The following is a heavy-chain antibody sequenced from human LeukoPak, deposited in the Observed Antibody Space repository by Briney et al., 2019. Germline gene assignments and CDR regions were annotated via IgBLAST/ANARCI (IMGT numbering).Heavy chain of an antibody. CDR3: ARDGIAGKDYYYYMDV. Sequence: ASVKVSCKASGGTFSSYAISWVRQAPGQGLEWMGRIIPIFGTANYAQKFQGRVTITTDESTSTAYMELSSLRSEDTAVYYCARDGIAGKDYYYYMDVRGKGTTVTVSS. CDR1: GGTFSSYA. CDR2: IIPIFGTA. V-gene: IGHV1-69*05. J-gene: IGHJ6*03. D-gene: IGHD6-13*01.